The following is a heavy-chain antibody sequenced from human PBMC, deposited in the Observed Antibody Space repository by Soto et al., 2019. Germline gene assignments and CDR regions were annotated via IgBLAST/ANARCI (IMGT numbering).Heavy chain of an antibody. Sequence: ASVKVSCKASGGTFSSYAISWVRQAPGQGLEWMGGIIPIFGTANYAQKFQGRVTITADESTSTAYMELSSLRSEDTAVYYCARLTGTLCDARRGCAFDIWGQGTMVTVSS. J-gene: IGHJ3*02. CDR2: IIPIFGTA. V-gene: IGHV1-69*13. CDR1: GGTFSSYA. CDR3: ARLTGTLCDARRGCAFDI. D-gene: IGHD1-20*01.